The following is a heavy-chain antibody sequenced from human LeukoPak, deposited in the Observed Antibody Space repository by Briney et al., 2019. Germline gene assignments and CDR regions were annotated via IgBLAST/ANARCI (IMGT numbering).Heavy chain of an antibody. CDR2: IGPHSTFT. CDR3: VREGEGPLSKDFDY. CDR1: GFTFADHY. D-gene: IGHD2/OR15-2a*01. Sequence: ASMKVSCKSSGFTFADHYIHWVRQGPRQGLEWMGYIGPHSTFTSSPQEFQGRVTMTRDASMSTAYMELTRLTSDDTAVYYCVREGEGPLSKDFDYWGQGTLVTVSS. J-gene: IGHJ4*02. V-gene: IGHV1-2*02.